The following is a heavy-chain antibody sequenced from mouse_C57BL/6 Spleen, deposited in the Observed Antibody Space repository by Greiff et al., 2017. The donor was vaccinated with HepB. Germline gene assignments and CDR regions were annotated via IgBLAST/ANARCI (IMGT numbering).Heavy chain of an antibody. D-gene: IGHD1-1*01. CDR2: INPSNGGT. Sequence: QVQLQQPGTELVKPGASVKLSCKASGYTFTSYWMHWVKQRPGQGLEWIGNINPSNGGTNYNEKFKSKATLTVDKSSSTAYMQLSSLTSEDSAVYYGAREEGYYYGSSTGFAYWGQGTLVTVSA. J-gene: IGHJ3*01. CDR1: GYTFTSYW. V-gene: IGHV1-53*01. CDR3: AREEGYYYGSSTGFAY.